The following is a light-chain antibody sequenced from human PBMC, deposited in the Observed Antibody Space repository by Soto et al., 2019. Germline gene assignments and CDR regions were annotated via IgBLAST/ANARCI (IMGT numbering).Light chain of an antibody. CDR2: DVS. V-gene: IGLV2-14*01. CDR3: SSSTSSSTYV. J-gene: IGLJ1*01. Sequence: QSALTQPASVSGSPGQSITISCTGTSSDVGGYNYVSWYQQHPGKAPKLMIYDVSNRPSGVSNRFSGSKSGNTASLTISGLQAEDEADYDCSSSTSSSTYVFGTGTKLTVL. CDR1: SSDVGGYNY.